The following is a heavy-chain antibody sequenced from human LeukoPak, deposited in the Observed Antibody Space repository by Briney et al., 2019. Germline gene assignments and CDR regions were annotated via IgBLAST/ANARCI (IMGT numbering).Heavy chain of an antibody. CDR3: ASQGGRTGYGQNSASSDY. CDR2: MDPNSGNT. Sequence: GASVKVSCKASGYTFTSYDINWVRQATGQGLEWMGWMDPNSGNTGYAQKFQGRVTMTRNTSISTAYMELSSLRSEDTAVYYCASQGGRTGYGQNSASSDYWGQGTLVTVSS. V-gene: IGHV1-8*01. CDR1: GYTFTSYD. J-gene: IGHJ4*02. D-gene: IGHD6-13*01.